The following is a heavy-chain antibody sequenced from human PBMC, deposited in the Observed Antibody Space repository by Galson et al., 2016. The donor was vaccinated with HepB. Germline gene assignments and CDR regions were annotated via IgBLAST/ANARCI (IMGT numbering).Heavy chain of an antibody. J-gene: IGHJ5*02. D-gene: IGHD6-19*01. CDR3: AKEPYGSGWFGQFDP. V-gene: IGHV3-23*01. CDR2: ISGSGGHT. CDR1: GFTFIDYA. Sequence: SLRLSCAVSGFTFIDYAMSWVRQAPGKGLEWVSGISGSGGHTYCADSVKGRFTISRDNSKNTLYLQMSGLRVEDTAVFYCAKEPYGSGWFGQFDPWGQGTLVSVSS.